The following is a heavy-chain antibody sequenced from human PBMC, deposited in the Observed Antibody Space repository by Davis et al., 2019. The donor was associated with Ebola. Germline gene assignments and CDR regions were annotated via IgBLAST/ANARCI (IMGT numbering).Heavy chain of an antibody. CDR3: ARHSSVATREGSDY. J-gene: IGHJ4*02. CDR1: GYNFNKFW. V-gene: IGHV5-51*01. Sequence: GGSLRLSCKASGYNFNKFWIGWVRQMPGKGLEWMGIIYPGDSDTRYSPSLQGQVTISADNFFTTAYLQWSSLKASDTAMYYCARHSSVATREGSDYWGQGTLVTVSS. CDR2: IYPGDSDT. D-gene: IGHD6-6*01.